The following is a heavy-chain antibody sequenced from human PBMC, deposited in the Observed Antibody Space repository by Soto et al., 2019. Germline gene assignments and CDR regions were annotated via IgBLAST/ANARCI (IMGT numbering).Heavy chain of an antibody. CDR1: GYSFTSYW. CDR2: IDPSDSQT. D-gene: IGHD3-22*01. V-gene: IGHV5-10-1*01. CDR3: ARQIYDSDTGPNFQYYFDS. Sequence: PGASLKIACKRSGYSFTSYWIGWVRQKPGKGLEWMGRIDPSDSQTYYSPSFRGHVTISVTKSITTVFLQWSSLRASDTAMYYCARQIYDSDTGPNFQYYFDSWGHGTPVTVSS. J-gene: IGHJ4*01.